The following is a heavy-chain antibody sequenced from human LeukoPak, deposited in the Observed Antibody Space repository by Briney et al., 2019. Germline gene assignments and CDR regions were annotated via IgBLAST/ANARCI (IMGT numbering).Heavy chain of an antibody. J-gene: IGHJ4*02. CDR1: GGSISSGGYY. CDR2: IYDSGST. Sequence: SETLSLTCTVSGGSISSGGYYWSWIRQHPGKGLEWIGYIYDSGSTYYNPSLKSRVTISLDRSKNQFSLKLTSVTAADTAVYYCARYGGSGTYFFDYWGQGTLVTVSS. D-gene: IGHD3-10*01. V-gene: IGHV4-30-2*01. CDR3: ARYGGSGTYFFDY.